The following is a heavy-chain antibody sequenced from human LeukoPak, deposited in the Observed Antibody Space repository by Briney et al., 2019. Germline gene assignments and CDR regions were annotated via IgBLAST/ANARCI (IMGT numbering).Heavy chain of an antibody. CDR2: IYYSGST. J-gene: IGHJ6*03. D-gene: IGHD3-3*01. CDR3: ARDRYDFWSGYLWDYMDV. Sequence: SETLSLTCTVSGGSISSYYWSWIRQPPGKGLEWIGYIYYSGSTNYNPSLKSRVTISVDTSKNQFSLKLSSVTAADTAVYYCARDRYDFWSGYLWDYMDVWGKGTTVTVSS. CDR1: GGSISSYY. V-gene: IGHV4-59*12.